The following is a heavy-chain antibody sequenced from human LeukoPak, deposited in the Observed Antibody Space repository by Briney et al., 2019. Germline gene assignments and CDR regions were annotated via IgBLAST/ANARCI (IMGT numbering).Heavy chain of an antibody. D-gene: IGHD3-22*01. CDR1: GFTFSSYW. Sequence: GGSLRLSCAASGFTFSSYWMSWVRQAPGKGLEWVANIKQDGSEKYYVDSVKGRFTISRDNAKNSLYLQMNSLRAEDTAVYYCARGSYYDSRGVAFDIWGQGTMVTVSS. CDR3: ARGSYYDSRGVAFDI. V-gene: IGHV3-7*01. CDR2: IKQDGSEK. J-gene: IGHJ3*02.